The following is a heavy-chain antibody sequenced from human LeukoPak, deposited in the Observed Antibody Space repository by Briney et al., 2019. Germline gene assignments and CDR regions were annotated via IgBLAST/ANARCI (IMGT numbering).Heavy chain of an antibody. J-gene: IGHJ4*02. Sequence: ASMKVSCKASGYTFTGYYMHWVRQAPGQGLEWMGWINPNSGGTNYAQKFQGRVTMTRDTSISTAYMELSRLRSDDTAVYYCARDPGIAVAGTAGDYWGQGTLVTVSS. D-gene: IGHD6-19*01. CDR2: INPNSGGT. V-gene: IGHV1-2*02. CDR1: GYTFTGYY. CDR3: ARDPGIAVAGTAGDY.